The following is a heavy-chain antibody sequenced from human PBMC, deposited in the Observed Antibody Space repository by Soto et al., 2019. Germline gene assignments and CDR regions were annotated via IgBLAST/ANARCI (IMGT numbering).Heavy chain of an antibody. CDR1: GFNLSHPW. J-gene: IGHJ4*02. V-gene: IGHV3-15*01. Sequence: GGSLRLSCVASGFNLSHPWMTWVRQAAGKGLEWVGRIKSKTDGGTADYAAPVKGGATISRDDSKNTVYLQMNSLKTEDTAVYYCTTGIYYDILTGYHNVAYWGQGALVTVSS. D-gene: IGHD3-9*01. CDR3: TTGIYYDILTGYHNVAY. CDR2: IKSKTDGGTA.